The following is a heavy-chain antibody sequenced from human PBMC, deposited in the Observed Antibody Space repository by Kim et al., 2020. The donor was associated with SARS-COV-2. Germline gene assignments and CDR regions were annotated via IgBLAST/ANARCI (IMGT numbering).Heavy chain of an antibody. CDR2: T. V-gene: IGHV4-31*02. J-gene: IGHJ6*02. Sequence: TDYNPSVKSRVTISVDTSKNQFSLKLCSVTAADMAVYYCARDRTVTGMDVWGQGTPVTVSS. D-gene: IGHD3-10*01. CDR3: ARDRTVTGMDV.